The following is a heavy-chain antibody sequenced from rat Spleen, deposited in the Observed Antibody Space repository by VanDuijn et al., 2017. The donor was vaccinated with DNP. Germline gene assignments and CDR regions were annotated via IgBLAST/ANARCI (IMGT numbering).Heavy chain of an antibody. CDR1: GFTFNDYG. J-gene: IGHJ4*01. Sequence: EVQLVESGGDLVQPGRSMILSCAASGFTFNDYGMAWVLQAPTKGLEWIASISYDGASTYYRDSVKGRFTISRDNARSTLYLQMESLRSEDTATYFCTKDGRAMDAWGQGTSVTVSS. CDR3: TKDGRAMDA. V-gene: IGHV5-20*01. D-gene: IGHD1-4*01. CDR2: ISYDGAST.